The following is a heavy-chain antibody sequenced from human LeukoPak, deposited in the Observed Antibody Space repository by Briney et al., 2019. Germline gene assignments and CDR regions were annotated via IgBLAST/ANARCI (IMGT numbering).Heavy chain of an antibody. CDR3: ARDLTTPFYDFWSGYYHNWFDP. CDR1: GYTFTSNY. Sequence: ASVKVSCKASGYTFTSNYIHWVRQAPGQGLEWMGMIYPRGGSTSYAQKFQGRVTMTRDTSTSTVYMELSSLRSEDTAVYYCARDLTTPFYDFWSGYYHNWFDPWGQGTLVTVSS. CDR2: IYPRGGST. D-gene: IGHD3-3*01. J-gene: IGHJ5*02. V-gene: IGHV1-46*01.